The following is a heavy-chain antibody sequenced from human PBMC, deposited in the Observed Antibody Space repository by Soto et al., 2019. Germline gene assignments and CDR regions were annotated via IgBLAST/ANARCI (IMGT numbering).Heavy chain of an antibody. V-gene: IGHV3-43*01. CDR1: GFTFDDYT. CDR3: AKDSPCSSTSCYFDY. J-gene: IGHJ4*02. D-gene: IGHD2-2*01. Sequence: HPGGSLRLSCAASGFTFDDYTMHWVRQAPGKGLEWVSLISWDGGSTYYADSVKGRFTISRDNSKNSLYLQMNSLRTEDTALYYCAKDSPCSSTSCYFDYWGQGTLVTVSS. CDR2: ISWDGGST.